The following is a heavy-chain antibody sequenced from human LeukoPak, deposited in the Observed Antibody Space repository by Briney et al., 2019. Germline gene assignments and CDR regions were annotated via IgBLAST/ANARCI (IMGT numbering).Heavy chain of an antibody. CDR2: IKTDGSIT. CDR3: GSSLGALI. Sequence: PGGSLRLSCEASGFTFSSCWMHWVRQAPGKGLVWVSRIKTDGSITNYADSVKGRFTISRDNAKNTVYLQMNSLRAEDTAVYYCGSSLGALIWGQGTLVTVPS. CDR1: GFTFSSCW. J-gene: IGHJ4*02. V-gene: IGHV3-74*01. D-gene: IGHD1-26*01.